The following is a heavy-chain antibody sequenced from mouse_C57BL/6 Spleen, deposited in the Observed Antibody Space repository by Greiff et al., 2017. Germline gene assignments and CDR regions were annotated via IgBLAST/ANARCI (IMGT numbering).Heavy chain of an antibody. J-gene: IGHJ2*01. V-gene: IGHV5-17*01. CDR2: ISSGSSTI. Sequence: DVKLVESGGGLVKPGGSLKLSCAASGFTFSDYGMHWVRQAPEKGLEWVAYISSGSSTIYYADTVKGRFTISRDNAKNTLFLQMTSLRSEDTAMSYWARRTRVTTTSYYCDYWGQGTTLTVSS. CDR1: GFTFSDYG. CDR3: ARRTRVTTTSYYCDY. D-gene: IGHD2-2*01.